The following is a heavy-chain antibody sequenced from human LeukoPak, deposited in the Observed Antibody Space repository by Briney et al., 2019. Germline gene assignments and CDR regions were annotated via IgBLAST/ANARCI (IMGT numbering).Heavy chain of an antibody. J-gene: IGHJ4*02. D-gene: IGHD3-10*01. CDR3: ASLEAGSGSYYHPNQN. Sequence: PSETLSLTCTVSGDSNSSYYWSWIRQPAGKGLEWIGRIYTSGSTNSNPSLKSRVTMSVDTSKNQFSLKLSSVTAADTAVYYCASLEAGSGSYYHPNQNWGQGTLVTVSS. CDR2: IYTSGST. V-gene: IGHV4-4*07. CDR1: GDSNSSYY.